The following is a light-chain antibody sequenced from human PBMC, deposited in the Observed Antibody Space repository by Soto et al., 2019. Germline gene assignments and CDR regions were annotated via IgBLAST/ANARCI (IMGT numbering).Light chain of an antibody. J-gene: IGLJ1*01. V-gene: IGLV2-14*01. CDR3: SSYTTSRSYV. CDR1: NSDVGGYIY. CDR2: DVT. Sequence: QYVLTQPSSLSGSPGRSITISCTGTNSDVGGYIYVSWYQQHPGKAPKLMIYDVTSRPSGVSYRFSGSKSGNTASLTISGLQAEDEADYYCSSYTTSRSYVFGTGTKVTV.